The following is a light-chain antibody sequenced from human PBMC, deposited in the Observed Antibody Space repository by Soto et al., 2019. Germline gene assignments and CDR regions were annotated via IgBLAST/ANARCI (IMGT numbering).Light chain of an antibody. V-gene: IGLV2-23*02. J-gene: IGLJ3*02. CDR3: CSYAGGGSVV. CDR1: SSNVGSYNF. CDR2: EVS. Sequence: QSALTQPASVSGSPGQSISISCTGTSSNVGSYNFVSWYQQHPGEAPQPIIYEVSQRPSGVSNRFSASKSGNTASLTISGLQAEDEAHYYCCSYAGGGSVVFGGGTKLTVL.